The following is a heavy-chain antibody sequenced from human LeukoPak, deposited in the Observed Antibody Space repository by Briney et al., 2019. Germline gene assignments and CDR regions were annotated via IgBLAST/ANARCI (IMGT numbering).Heavy chain of an antibody. CDR3: AKEYSVRNQFDH. Sequence: GGSLRLSCAASGFTFGTYGMNWVRQAPGKGLEWVSVISGSGGNTYYADSVKGRFTISRDNSKNTLYLQMNCLRAEDTAVYYCAKEYSVRNQFDHWGQGTLVAVSS. J-gene: IGHJ4*02. CDR2: ISGSGGNT. CDR1: GFTFGTYG. V-gene: IGHV3-23*01. D-gene: IGHD1-14*01.